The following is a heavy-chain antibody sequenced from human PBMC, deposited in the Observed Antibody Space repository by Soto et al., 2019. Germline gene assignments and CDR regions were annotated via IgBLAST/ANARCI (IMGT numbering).Heavy chain of an antibody. Sequence: PGGSLRLSCAASGFTFSSYSMNWVRRAPGKGLEWISYISSSSNTIYYADSVKGRFTISRDNAKNSLYLQMNSLRDEDSAVYSCARAKYSESFTYYYYGMDVWGQGTTVTVSS. D-gene: IGHD1-26*01. J-gene: IGHJ6*02. CDR3: ARAKYSESFTYYYYGMDV. CDR1: GFTFSSYS. CDR2: ISSSSNTI. V-gene: IGHV3-48*02.